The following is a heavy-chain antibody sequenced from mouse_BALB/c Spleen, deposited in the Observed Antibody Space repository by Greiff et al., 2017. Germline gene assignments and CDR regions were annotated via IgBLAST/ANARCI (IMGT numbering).Heavy chain of an antibody. V-gene: IGHV5-6*01. CDR3: ARHRTSGAMDY. D-gene: IGHD3-1*01. CDR2: ISSGGSYT. CDR1: GFTFSSYG. J-gene: IGHJ4*01. Sequence: EVHLVESGGDLVKPGGSLKLSCAASGFTFSSYGMSWVRQTPDKRLEWVATISSGGSYTYYPDSVKGRFTISRDNAKNTLYLQMSSLKSEDTAMYYCARHRTSGAMDYWGQGTSVTVSS.